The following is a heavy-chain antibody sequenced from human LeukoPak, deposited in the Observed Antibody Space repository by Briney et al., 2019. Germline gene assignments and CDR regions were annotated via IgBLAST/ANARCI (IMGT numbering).Heavy chain of an antibody. CDR3: ARDWVPGATYYCYYGMDV. J-gene: IGHJ6*02. D-gene: IGHD2-2*01. Sequence: GGSLRLSCAASGFTFSGYAMHWVRQAPGKGLEYVSTITSNGGRIYYANSVKGRFTISRDNSKNTLYLQMGSLRAEDMAVYYCARDWVPGATYYCYYGMDVWGQGTTVTVSS. CDR1: GFTFSGYA. V-gene: IGHV3-64*01. CDR2: ITSNGGRI.